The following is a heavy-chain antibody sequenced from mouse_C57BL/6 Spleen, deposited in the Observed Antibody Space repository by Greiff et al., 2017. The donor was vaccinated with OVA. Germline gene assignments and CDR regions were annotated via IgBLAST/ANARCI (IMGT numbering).Heavy chain of an antibody. J-gene: IGHJ4*01. CDR1: GFSLTSYG. Sequence: VKLVESGPGLVQPSQSLSITCTVSGFSLTSYGVHWVRQSPGKGLEWLGVIWRGGSTDYNAAFMSRLSITKDNSKSQVFFKMNSLQADDTAIYYCAKSADVDYAMDYWGQGTSVTVSS. V-gene: IGHV2-5*01. CDR3: AKSADVDYAMDY. CDR2: IWRGGST. D-gene: IGHD2-3*01.